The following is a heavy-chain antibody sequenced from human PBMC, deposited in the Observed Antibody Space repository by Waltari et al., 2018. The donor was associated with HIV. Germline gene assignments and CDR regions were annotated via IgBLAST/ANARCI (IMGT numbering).Heavy chain of an antibody. V-gene: IGHV4-34*01. D-gene: IGHD2-2*01. CDR3: ARMSSGTTRPY. J-gene: IGHJ4*02. CDR2: INHSEST. CDR1: GGSFSGYY. Sequence: QVQLQQWGAGLLKPSETLSLTCAVYGGSFSGYYSSWIRQPPGKGLEWIGEINHSESTNYNPSLKSRVTISVDTSKNQFSLKLGSVTAADTAVYYCARMSSGTTRPYWGQGTLVTVSS.